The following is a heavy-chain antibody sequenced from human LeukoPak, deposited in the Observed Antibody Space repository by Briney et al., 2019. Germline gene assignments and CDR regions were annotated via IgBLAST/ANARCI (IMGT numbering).Heavy chain of an antibody. CDR1: GYTLTELS. CDR2: FDPEDGET. CDR3: AARGYDILTGYAASALGAFDI. D-gene: IGHD3-9*01. J-gene: IGHJ3*02. Sequence: ASVKVSCKVSGYTLTELSMHWVRQAPGKGLEWMGGFDPEDGETIYAQKFQGRVTMTEDTSTDTAYMELSSLRSEDTAVYYCAARGYDILTGYAASALGAFDIWGQGTMVTVSS. V-gene: IGHV1-24*01.